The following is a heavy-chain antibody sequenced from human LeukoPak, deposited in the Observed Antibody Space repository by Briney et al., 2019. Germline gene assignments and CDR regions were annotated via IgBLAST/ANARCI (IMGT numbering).Heavy chain of an antibody. D-gene: IGHD1-26*01. CDR1: GLTFSNYA. Sequence: GGSLRLSCAASGLTFSNYAMSWFRQAPGKGLEWVSGITSGFSPLYPASVKGRFAISRDNSNSTFHLQMNSLRAEDTAVYYCAKDYSDSRVGDVFLEYWGQGTLVTVS. V-gene: IGHV3-23*01. CDR2: ITSGFSP. CDR3: AKDYSDSRVGDVFLEY. J-gene: IGHJ4*02.